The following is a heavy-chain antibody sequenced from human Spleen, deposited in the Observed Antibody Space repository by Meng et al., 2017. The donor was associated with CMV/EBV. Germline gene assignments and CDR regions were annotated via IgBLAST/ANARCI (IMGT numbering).Heavy chain of an antibody. V-gene: IGHV4-4*07. D-gene: IGHD3-10*01. J-gene: IGHJ4*02. CDR3: ARGAHYYPRYFDY. CDR1: GDSIGTYY. CDR2: IFTSGST. Sequence: QVQLQESGPGLVKPSETLSLTCILSGDSIGTYYWTWIRQPAGKGLEWIGHIFTSGSTNYNPSLKSRVTMSIDPSKNQFSLKLSSVTAADTAVYYCARGAHYYPRYFDYWGQGALVTVSS.